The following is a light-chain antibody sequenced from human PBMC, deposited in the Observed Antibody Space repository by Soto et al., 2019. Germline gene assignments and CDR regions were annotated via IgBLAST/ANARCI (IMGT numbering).Light chain of an antibody. CDR1: QSVSSH. CDR2: DAS. CDR3: QHYHGWPIT. V-gene: IGKV3-15*01. Sequence: EIVMTQSPATLSVSPGEGATVSCRASQSVSSHLAWYQHKPGQAPRLLFYDASTRATGIPAKFSGCGSGTEFTLTISSLQSEDFAVYYCQHYHGWPITFGLGTRLEIK. J-gene: IGKJ5*01.